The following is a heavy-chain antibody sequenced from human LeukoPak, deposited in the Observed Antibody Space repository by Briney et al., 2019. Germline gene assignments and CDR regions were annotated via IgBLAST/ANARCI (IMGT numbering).Heavy chain of an antibody. CDR1: EYTFTTYA. D-gene: IGHD2-15*01. V-gene: IGHV7-4-1*02. CDR3: ARAETYCSRSTCFLY. Sequence: GASVKLSCKASEYTFTTYAINWVRQAPGQGLEWMGWINTNTGNPTYAQGFTGRFVFSLDTSVSTAYLQISSLRAEDTAVYYCARAETYCSRSTCFLYWGQGTLVTVSS. J-gene: IGHJ4*02. CDR2: INTNTGNP.